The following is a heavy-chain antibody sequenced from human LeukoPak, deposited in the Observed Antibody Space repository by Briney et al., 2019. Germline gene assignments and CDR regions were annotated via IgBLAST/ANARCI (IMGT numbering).Heavy chain of an antibody. Sequence: GGSLRLSCAASGFTFSSNYMSWVRQAPGKGLEWVSVIYSGGSTYYADSVKGRFTISRDNSKNTLYLQMNSLRAEDTAVYYCARRYSGYDWYDYWGQGTLVTVSS. D-gene: IGHD5-12*01. CDR3: ARRYSGYDWYDY. CDR1: GFTFSSNY. V-gene: IGHV3-66*04. CDR2: IYSGGST. J-gene: IGHJ4*02.